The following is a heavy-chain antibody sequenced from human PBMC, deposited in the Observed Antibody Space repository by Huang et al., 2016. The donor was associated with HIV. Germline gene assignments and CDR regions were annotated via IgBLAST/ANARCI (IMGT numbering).Heavy chain of an antibody. CDR1: GFIFSSYD. D-gene: IGHD4-17*01. V-gene: IGHV3-13*01. CDR2: IGTAGDT. CDR3: ARVGDYGDYSCDH. J-gene: IGHJ4*02. Sequence: EVQLVESGGGLVQPGGSLRLSCAAFGFIFSSYDMQWVRQVTGKGLEWVSSIGTAGDTYYPGSVKGRFTISRDNAKNSLYRQMNSLRAGDTAMYYCARVGDYGDYSCDHWGQGTLVTVSP.